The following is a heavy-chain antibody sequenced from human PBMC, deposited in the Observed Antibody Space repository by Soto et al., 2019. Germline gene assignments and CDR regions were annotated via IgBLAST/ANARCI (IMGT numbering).Heavy chain of an antibody. CDR3: ARSRDGYNFVGDC. D-gene: IGHD5-12*01. J-gene: IGHJ4*02. V-gene: IGHV3-74*01. CDR2: INIDGSST. Sequence: EVQLVESGGGLVQPGGSLRLSCAASGFTLSSYWMHWVRQAPGKGLVCVSRINIDGSSTSYADSVKGRFTISRDNAKNTLSLQVNSIRAEDTAVYYCARSRDGYNFVGDCWGQGTLVTVSS. CDR1: GFTLSSYW.